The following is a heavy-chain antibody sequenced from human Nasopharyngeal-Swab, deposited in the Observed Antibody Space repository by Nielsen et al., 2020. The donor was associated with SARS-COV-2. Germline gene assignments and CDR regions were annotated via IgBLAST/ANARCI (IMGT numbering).Heavy chain of an antibody. CDR3: AREGSYRDFDY. V-gene: IGHV3-20*01. Sequence: VRQMPGKGLEWVSGINWNGGSPGSAASVKGRFTISRDNAKNSLYLQMNSLRAEDTALYHCAREGSYRDFDYWGQGTLVTVSS. D-gene: IGHD1-26*01. CDR2: INWNGGSP. J-gene: IGHJ4*02.